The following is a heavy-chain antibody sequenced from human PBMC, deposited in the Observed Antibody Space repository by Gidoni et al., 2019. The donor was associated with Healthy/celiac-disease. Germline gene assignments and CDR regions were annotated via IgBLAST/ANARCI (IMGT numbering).Heavy chain of an antibody. D-gene: IGHD4-17*01. CDR1: GGSISSYY. V-gene: IGHV4-59*01. J-gene: IGHJ6*02. CDR3: ARTRVTTFFYYYGMDV. CDR2: IYYRGST. Sequence: QVQLQESGPGLVKPSETLSLTCTVSGGSISSYYWSWIRQPPGKGLEWVGYIYYRGSTNSNPSLKSRVTISVDTSKNQFSLKLSSVTAADTAVYYCARTRVTTFFYYYGMDVWGQGTTVTVSS.